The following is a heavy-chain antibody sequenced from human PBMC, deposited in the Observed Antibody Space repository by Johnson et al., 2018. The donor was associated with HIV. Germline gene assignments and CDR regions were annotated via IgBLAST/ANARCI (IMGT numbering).Heavy chain of an antibody. CDR1: GFTFSSYD. CDR3: ARGGHSGSYLDAFDI. V-gene: IGHV3-13*01. Sequence: VQLVESGGGLVQPGGSLRLSCAASGFTFSSYDMHWVRQATGKGLEWVSAIGTAGDTYYPGSVKGQFTISRDNSKNTLYLQMSSLRAEDTAVYYCARGGHSGSYLDAFDIWGQGTMVTVSS. D-gene: IGHD1-26*01. CDR2: IGTAGDT. J-gene: IGHJ3*02.